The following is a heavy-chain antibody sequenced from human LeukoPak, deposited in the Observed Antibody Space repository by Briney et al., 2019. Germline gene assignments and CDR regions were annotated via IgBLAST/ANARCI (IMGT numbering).Heavy chain of an antibody. Sequence: GGSLRLSCAASGLTFSNAWMSWVRQAPGKGLEWVGRIKSKTDGGTTDYAAPVKGRFTISSDDSKNTLNLQMNSLKTEDTAVYYCTTITYGSGSYYNHFEYWGQGTLVTVSS. V-gene: IGHV3-15*01. CDR3: TTITYGSGSYYNHFEY. D-gene: IGHD3-10*01. CDR2: IKSKTDGGTT. CDR1: GLTFSNAW. J-gene: IGHJ4*02.